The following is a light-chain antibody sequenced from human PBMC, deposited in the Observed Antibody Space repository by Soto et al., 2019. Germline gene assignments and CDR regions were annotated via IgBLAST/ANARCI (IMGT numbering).Light chain of an antibody. CDR1: QSVSSN. Sequence: EIVMTQAPATLSVSPGERATLSCRASQSVSSNLAWYQQKPGHAPRRLIDVASTRATGIPARFSGSGSGTEFTLPIRSLPSEDFALYYCQQYNQWPQPTFGQGTKVDI. CDR3: QQYNQWPQPT. V-gene: IGKV3-15*01. CDR2: VAS. J-gene: IGKJ1*01.